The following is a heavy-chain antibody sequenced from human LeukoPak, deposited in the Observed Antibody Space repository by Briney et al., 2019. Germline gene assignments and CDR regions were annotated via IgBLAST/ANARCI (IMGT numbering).Heavy chain of an antibody. CDR1: GFTFSSYG. CDR2: ISYDGSNK. Sequence: GGSLRLSCAASGFTFSSYGMHWVRQAPGKGLEGVAVISYDGSNKYYADYVKGRFTISRDNSKNTLYLQMNSLRAEDTAVYYCAKGLITMVRGVIIPDYFDYWGQGTLVTVSS. J-gene: IGHJ4*02. D-gene: IGHD3-10*01. V-gene: IGHV3-30*18. CDR3: AKGLITMVRGVIIPDYFDY.